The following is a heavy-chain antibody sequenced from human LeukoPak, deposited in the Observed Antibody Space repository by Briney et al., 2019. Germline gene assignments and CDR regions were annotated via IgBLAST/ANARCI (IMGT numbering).Heavy chain of an antibody. D-gene: IGHD3-3*01. J-gene: IGHJ6*02. CDR3: ARLGTYDFWSGYYTEYYHYGMDV. CDR2: INAGNGNT. CDR1: GYTFTSYA. Sequence: ASVKVSCKASGYTFTSYAMHWVRQAPGQRLEWMGWINAGNGNTKYSQKFQGRVTITRDTSASTAYMELSSLRSEDTAVYYCARLGTYDFWSGYYTEYYHYGMDVRGQGTTVTVSS. V-gene: IGHV1-3*01.